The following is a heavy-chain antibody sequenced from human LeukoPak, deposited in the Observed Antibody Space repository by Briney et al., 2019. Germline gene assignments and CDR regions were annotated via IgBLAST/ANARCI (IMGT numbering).Heavy chain of an antibody. CDR3: ASAPVVVVAATRYYYYGMDV. D-gene: IGHD2-15*01. J-gene: IGHJ6*02. V-gene: IGHV1-69*13. Sequence: GASVKVSCKASGGTFSSYAISWVRQAPGQGLEWMGGIISIFGTANYAQKFQGRVTITADESTSTAYMELSSLRSEDTAVYYCASAPVVVVAATRYYYYGMDVWGQGTTVTVSS. CDR1: GGTFSSYA. CDR2: IISIFGTA.